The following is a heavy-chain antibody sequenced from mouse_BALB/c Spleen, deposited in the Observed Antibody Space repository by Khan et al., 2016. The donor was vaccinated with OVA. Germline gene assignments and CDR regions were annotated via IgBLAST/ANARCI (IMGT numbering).Heavy chain of an antibody. Sequence: QVQLKQSGAELARPGASVKMSCKASGYIFTSYMMHWVKQRPGQGLEWIGDINPSSDYNNYNQKFKDKATLTADKSSSTAYMQLSSLTSEDSAGYYCARGGYGSFGYWGQGTLVTVSA. J-gene: IGHJ3*01. CDR2: INPSSDYN. D-gene: IGHD1-1*01. V-gene: IGHV1-4*01. CDR3: ARGGYGSFGY. CDR1: GYIFTSYM.